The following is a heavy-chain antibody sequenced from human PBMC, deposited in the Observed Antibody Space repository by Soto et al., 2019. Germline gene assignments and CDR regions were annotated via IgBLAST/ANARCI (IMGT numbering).Heavy chain of an antibody. CDR2: IIPIFGTA. Sequence: QVQLVQSGAEVKKSGSSVKVSCKASGGTFSSYAISWVRQAPGQGLEWMGGIIPIFGTANYAQKFQGRVTITADESTSTAYMELSSLRSEDTAVYYCARDRYNWNPHVSYYYYGMDVWGQGTTVTVSS. V-gene: IGHV1-69*01. CDR1: GGTFSSYA. CDR3: ARDRYNWNPHVSYYYYGMDV. J-gene: IGHJ6*02. D-gene: IGHD1-20*01.